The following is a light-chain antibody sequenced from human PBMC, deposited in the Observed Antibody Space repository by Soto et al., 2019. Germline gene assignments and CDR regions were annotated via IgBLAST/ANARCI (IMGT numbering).Light chain of an antibody. Sequence: QSVLTQPASVSGSPGQSITISCTGTSSDVGAYNYDSWYQQHPGKVPKLIIYDVNNRPSGVSNRFSGSKSGNTASLTISGLQTEDEAEYYCSSYTSANTYVFGTGTKVTVL. CDR2: DVN. V-gene: IGLV2-14*01. J-gene: IGLJ1*01. CDR1: SSDVGAYNY. CDR3: SSYTSANTYV.